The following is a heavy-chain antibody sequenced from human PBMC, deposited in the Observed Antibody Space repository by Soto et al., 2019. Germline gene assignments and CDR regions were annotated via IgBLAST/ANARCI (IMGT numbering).Heavy chain of an antibody. Sequence: HVQLVQSEAEVKKPGASVKVSCKASGYVFTSYGLSWVRQAPGQGLEWMAWISPYDGNTHYAQNLQGRVTVTTDTSRSTAYMELRRLRSDDTAVYFCARDDRAAAAGTTFYFDYWGQGTLVTVSS. V-gene: IGHV1-18*01. CDR2: ISPYDGNT. J-gene: IGHJ4*02. D-gene: IGHD6-13*01. CDR1: GYVFTSYG. CDR3: ARDDRAAAAGTTFYFDY.